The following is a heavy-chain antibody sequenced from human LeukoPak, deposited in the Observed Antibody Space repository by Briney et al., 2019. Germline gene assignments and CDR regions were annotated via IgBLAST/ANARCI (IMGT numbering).Heavy chain of an antibody. D-gene: IGHD6-19*01. CDR3: ARHVEIAVAGPIDY. V-gene: IGHV4-39*01. CDR1: GGSISSSRDY. Sequence: PSETLSLTCTVSGGSISSSRDYWGWIRQPPGKGLEWIGSIYYSGSTYYNPSFKSRVTISVDTSKNQFSLKLSSVTAADTAVYYCARHVEIAVAGPIDYWGQGTLVTVSS. J-gene: IGHJ4*02. CDR2: IYYSGST.